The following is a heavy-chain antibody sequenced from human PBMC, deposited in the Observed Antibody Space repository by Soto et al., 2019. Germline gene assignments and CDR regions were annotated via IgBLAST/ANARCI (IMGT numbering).Heavy chain of an antibody. Sequence: EVQVVESGGGLVQPGGSLRLSCVVSGFTFSTYWMSWVRQAPGKGLEWVANIKEDGSEKYYLDSVKGRFTIYRDNAKNSLYLQMNSLRAEDTAVYYCARDKVVGPTTLDYWGQGTLVTVSS. CDR1: GFTFSTYW. CDR2: IKEDGSEK. J-gene: IGHJ4*02. CDR3: ARDKVVGPTTLDY. D-gene: IGHD1-26*01. V-gene: IGHV3-7*03.